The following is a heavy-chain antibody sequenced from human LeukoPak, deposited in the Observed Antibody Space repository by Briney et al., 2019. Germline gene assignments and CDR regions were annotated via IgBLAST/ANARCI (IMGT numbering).Heavy chain of an antibody. J-gene: IGHJ3*02. V-gene: IGHV1-24*01. D-gene: IGHD4-23*01. Sequence: ASVKVSCKVSGYTLTELSMHWVRQAPGKGLEWMGGFDPEDGETIYAQKFQGRVTMTEDTSTDTAYMELSSLRSEDTAVYYCARMTTVVTPWDAFDIWGQGTMVTVSS. CDR1: GYTLTELS. CDR2: FDPEDGET. CDR3: ARMTTVVTPWDAFDI.